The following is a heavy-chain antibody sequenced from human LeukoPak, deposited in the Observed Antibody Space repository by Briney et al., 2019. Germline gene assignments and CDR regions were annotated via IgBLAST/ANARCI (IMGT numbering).Heavy chain of an antibody. CDR1: GFTFSSYA. CDR3: AKLMFLWPPIYFDY. D-gene: IGHD2-8*01. CDR2: ISYDGSNK. J-gene: IGHJ4*02. Sequence: GRSLRLSCAASGFTFSSYAMHWVRQAPGKGLEWVAVISYDGSNKYYADSVKGRFTISRDNSKNTLYLQMNSLRAEDTAVYYCAKLMFLWPPIYFDYWGQGTLVTVSS. V-gene: IGHV3-30-3*01.